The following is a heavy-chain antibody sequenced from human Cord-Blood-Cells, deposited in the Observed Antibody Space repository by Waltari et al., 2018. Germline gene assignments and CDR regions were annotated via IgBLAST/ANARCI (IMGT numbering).Heavy chain of an antibody. Sequence: QVQLQESGPGLVKPSQTLSLTCTVSGGSISSRSYYWSWIRPPAGKGLEWIGYIYTSGSTNYNPSLKSRVTISVDTSKNQFSLKLSSVTAADTAVYYCARGRIFGVAPWCQGTLVTVSS. D-gene: IGHD3-3*01. V-gene: IGHV4-61*09. CDR1: GGSISSRSYY. CDR2: IYTSGST. CDR3: ARGRIFGVAP. J-gene: IGHJ5*02.